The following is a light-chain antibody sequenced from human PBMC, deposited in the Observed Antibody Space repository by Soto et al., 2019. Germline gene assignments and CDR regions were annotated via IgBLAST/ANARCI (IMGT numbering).Light chain of an antibody. CDR2: EVT. Sequence: QSALSQPPSASGSPGRSVTSSCTGTSSDGGGYDYVSWYQQHPGKAPKLMIYEVTKRPSGVPDRFSGSKSGYTASLTVSGLQAEDEADYYCSSYGGRNNYVFGTGTKVTVL. V-gene: IGLV2-8*01. CDR3: SSYGGRNNYV. CDR1: SSDGGGYDY. J-gene: IGLJ1*01.